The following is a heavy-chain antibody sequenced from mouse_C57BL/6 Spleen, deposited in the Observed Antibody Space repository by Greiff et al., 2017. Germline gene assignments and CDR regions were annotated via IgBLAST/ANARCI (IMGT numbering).Heavy chain of an antibody. CDR1: GYTFTSYW. CDR3: ARSDDDYPFAY. Sequence: QVHVKQPGAELVKPGASVKLSCKASGYTFTSYWMHWVKQRPGRGLEWIGRIDPNSGGTKYNEKFKSKTTLTVDKHSSTTYMQLSSLKSADSAVYYCARSDDDYPFAYWGQGTLVTVSA. V-gene: IGHV1-72*01. J-gene: IGHJ3*01. CDR2: IDPNSGGT. D-gene: IGHD2-3*01.